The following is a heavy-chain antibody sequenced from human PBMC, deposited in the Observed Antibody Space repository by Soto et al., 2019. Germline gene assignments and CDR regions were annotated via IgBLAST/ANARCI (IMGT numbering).Heavy chain of an antibody. CDR2: SYYSGTT. CDR1: GASISVHSYY. CDR3: SRRYNCNQKQFAP. J-gene: IGHJ5*02. V-gene: IGHV4-39*01. Sequence: PSETLSLTCTVSGASISVHSYYWTWIRQPPGKGLEWIGSSYYSGTTYFNPSLRSRANISVETSKNQFSLRLTSVTAADKAIYYCSRRYNCNQKQFAPRGQGSIVIVSA. D-gene: IGHD1-20*01.